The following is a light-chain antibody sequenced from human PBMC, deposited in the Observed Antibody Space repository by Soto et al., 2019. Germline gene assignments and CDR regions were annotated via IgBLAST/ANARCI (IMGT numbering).Light chain of an antibody. J-gene: IGKJ4*01. Sequence: DIQMTQSPSSLSASVGDRVTISCRASQNIDNYLNWYQHKPRKAPNLLIYGAFSLQSGVPSRFSGSGSGTHFTLTISSLQPEDFATYYCQQSSIIPHTFGGGTKVEI. CDR1: QNIDNY. CDR3: QQSSIIPHT. V-gene: IGKV1-39*01. CDR2: GAF.